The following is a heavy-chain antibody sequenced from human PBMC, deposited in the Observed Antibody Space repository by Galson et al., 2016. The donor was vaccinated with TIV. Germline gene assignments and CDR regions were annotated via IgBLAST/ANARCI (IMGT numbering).Heavy chain of an antibody. CDR2: ISGGGGST. D-gene: IGHD3-22*01. V-gene: IGHV3-23*01. Sequence: SLRLSCAASGFTLSIFAMTWVRQAPGMGLEWVSAISGGGGSTYYADSVKGRFTISRDNSKNTLFLQMNSLRAEDTAVYYCTKVPSSGFSYYYGLDVWGQGTAVIVSS. J-gene: IGHJ6*02. CDR1: GFTLSIFA. CDR3: TKVPSSGFSYYYGLDV.